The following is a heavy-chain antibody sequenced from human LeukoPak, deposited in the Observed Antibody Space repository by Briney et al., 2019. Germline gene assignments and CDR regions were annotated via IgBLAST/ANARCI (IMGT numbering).Heavy chain of an antibody. J-gene: IGHJ6*02. V-gene: IGHV3-23*01. CDR1: GFTFSSYA. Sequence: PGGSLRLSCAASGFTFSSYAMSWVRQAPGKGLEWVSAISGSGGSTYYADSVKGRFTISRDNSKNTLYLQMNSLRAEDTAVYYCAKETLLDHCSGGSCPPWYYYGMDVWGQGTTVTVSS. D-gene: IGHD2-15*01. CDR2: ISGSGGST. CDR3: AKETLLDHCSGGSCPPWYYYGMDV.